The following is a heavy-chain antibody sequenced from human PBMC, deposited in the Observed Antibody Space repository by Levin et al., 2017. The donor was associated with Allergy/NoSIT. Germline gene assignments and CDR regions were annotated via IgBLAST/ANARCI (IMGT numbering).Heavy chain of an antibody. CDR3: ARDTFYSGSPVPLDY. Sequence: PGGSLRLSCAASGFTFSSYSMNWVRQAPGKGLEWVSSISSSSSYIYYADSVKGRFTISRDNAKNSLYLQMNSLRAEDTAVYYCARDTFYSGSPVPLDYWGQGTLVTVSS. D-gene: IGHD1-26*01. CDR2: ISSSSSYI. J-gene: IGHJ4*02. V-gene: IGHV3-21*01. CDR1: GFTFSSYS.